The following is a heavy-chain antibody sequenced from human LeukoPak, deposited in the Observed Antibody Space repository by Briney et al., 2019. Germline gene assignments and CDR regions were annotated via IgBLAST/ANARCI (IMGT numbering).Heavy chain of an antibody. CDR2: ISGTGSST. D-gene: IGHD5/OR15-5a*01. Sequence: GGSLRLSCVASGFTFSNFAMNWVRQGPGEGLEWVSAISGTGSSTYYADSVKGRFTISRDSSKNTLYLQMNSLRAEDTAVYYCARDSLGMSTLDSWGQGTLVTVSS. CDR3: ARDSLGMSTLDS. V-gene: IGHV3-23*01. J-gene: IGHJ4*02. CDR1: GFTFSNFA.